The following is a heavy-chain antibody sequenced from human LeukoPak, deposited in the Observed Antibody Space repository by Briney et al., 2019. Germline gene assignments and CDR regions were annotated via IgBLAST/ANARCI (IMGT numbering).Heavy chain of an antibody. CDR3: ARQRTRYDRSGGWFDP. V-gene: IGHV4-59*08. Sequence: SETLSLTCIVSGDSINNYSWSWIRQPPGKELEWIGYIYYSGNTNYNPSLKSRITISVDTSKNQFSLNLSSVTAADTAVYYCARQRTRYDRSGGWFDPWGQGTLVTVSS. CDR1: GDSINNYS. D-gene: IGHD3-22*01. CDR2: IYYSGNT. J-gene: IGHJ5*02.